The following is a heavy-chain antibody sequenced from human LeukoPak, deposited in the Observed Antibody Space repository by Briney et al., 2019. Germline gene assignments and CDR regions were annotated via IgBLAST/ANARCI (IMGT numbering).Heavy chain of an antibody. CDR2: FHYSGST. Sequence: SETLSLTCTVSGYSIISGYSWEWIRQPPGKGLEWIGSFHYSGSTYYNPSLMSRVTISGDTSKNQFSLRLSSVTAADTAVYYCARDLWYCSSTSCGNWFDPWGQGTLVTVSS. CDR3: ARDLWYCSSTSCGNWFDP. V-gene: IGHV4-38-2*02. D-gene: IGHD2-2*01. CDR1: GYSIISGYS. J-gene: IGHJ5*02.